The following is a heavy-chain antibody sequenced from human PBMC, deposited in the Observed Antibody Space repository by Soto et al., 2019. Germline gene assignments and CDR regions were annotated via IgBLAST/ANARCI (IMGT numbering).Heavy chain of an antibody. D-gene: IGHD1-1*01. Sequence: GASVKVSCKASGYTFTGYYMHWVRQAPGQGLEWMGWINPNSGGTNYAQKFQGWVTMTRDTSISTAYMELSRLRSDDTAVYYCARGKLEQAYYYYMDVWGKGTTVTVSS. V-gene: IGHV1-2*04. J-gene: IGHJ6*03. CDR3: ARGKLEQAYYYYMDV. CDR1: GYTFTGYY. CDR2: INPNSGGT.